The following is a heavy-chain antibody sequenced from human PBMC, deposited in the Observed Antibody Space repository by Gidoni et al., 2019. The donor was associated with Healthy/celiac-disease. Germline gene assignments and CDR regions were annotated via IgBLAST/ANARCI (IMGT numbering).Heavy chain of an antibody. CDR3: TTTEEGIVGALFDY. CDR1: GFTFSNAW. CDR2: IKSKTDGGTT. Sequence: EVQLVESGGGLVKPGGSLRLSCAASGFTFSNAWMSWVRQAPGKGLEWVGRIKSKTDGGTTDYAASVKGRFTISRDDSKNTLYLQMNSLKTEDTAVYYCTTTEEGIVGALFDYWGQGTLVTVSS. J-gene: IGHJ4*02. V-gene: IGHV3-15*01. D-gene: IGHD1-26*01.